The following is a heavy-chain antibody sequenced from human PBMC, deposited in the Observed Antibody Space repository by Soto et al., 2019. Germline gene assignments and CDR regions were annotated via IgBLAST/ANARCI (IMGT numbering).Heavy chain of an antibody. V-gene: IGHV3-74*01. CDR1: GFTFSSYW. J-gene: IGHJ4*02. D-gene: IGHD6-13*01. CDR2: INSDGSTT. Sequence: EVQLVDSGGGLVQPGGSLRLSCAASGFTFSSYWMHWVRQAPGKGLVSVSRINSDGSTTSYADSVKGRFTISRDNAKNTLYLQMNSLRAEDTAVYYCARGPPYCSPDYWGQGTLVTVSS. CDR3: ARGPPYCSPDY.